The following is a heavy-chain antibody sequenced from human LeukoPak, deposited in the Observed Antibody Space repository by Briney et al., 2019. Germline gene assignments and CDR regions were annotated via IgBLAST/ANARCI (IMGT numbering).Heavy chain of an antibody. CDR1: GFTFSSYS. Sequence: PGGSLRLSCAASGFTFSSYSMNWVRQAPGKGLEWIGSIYYSGSTYYNPSLKSRVTISVDTSKNQFSLKLSSVTAADTAMYYCARGFGGYNPWGQGTLVTVSS. D-gene: IGHD5-24*01. CDR3: ARGFGGYNP. CDR2: IYYSGST. V-gene: IGHV4-39*07. J-gene: IGHJ5*02.